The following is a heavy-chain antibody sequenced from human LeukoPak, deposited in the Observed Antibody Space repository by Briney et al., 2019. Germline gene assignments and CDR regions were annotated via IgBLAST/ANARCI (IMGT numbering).Heavy chain of an antibody. D-gene: IGHD3-10*01. Sequence: PSETLSLTCTVSGGSISSGGYYWSWIRQHPGKGLEWIGYIYYSGSTYYNPSLKSRVTISVDTSKNQFSLKLSSVTAADTAVYYCARERDITMVRATEAEDAFDIWGQGTMVTVSS. V-gene: IGHV4-31*03. CDR1: GGSISSGGYY. CDR3: ARERDITMVRATEAEDAFDI. CDR2: IYYSGST. J-gene: IGHJ3*02.